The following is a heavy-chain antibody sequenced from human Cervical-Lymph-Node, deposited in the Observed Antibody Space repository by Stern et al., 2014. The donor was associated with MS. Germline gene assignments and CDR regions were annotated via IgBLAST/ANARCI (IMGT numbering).Heavy chain of an antibody. CDR2: ISWNSNSI. V-gene: IGHV3-9*01. Sequence: EVQLVESGGGLVQPGRSLRLSCAASGFTFDDYAMHWVRQAPGKGLEWVSGISWNSNSIGYEDSVKGRFTISRDNAKNSLYLQMNSLRAEDTALYYCARLAGTYYYHYGMDVWGQGTTVTVSS. J-gene: IGHJ6*02. D-gene: IGHD3-9*01. CDR1: GFTFDDYA. CDR3: ARLAGTYYYHYGMDV.